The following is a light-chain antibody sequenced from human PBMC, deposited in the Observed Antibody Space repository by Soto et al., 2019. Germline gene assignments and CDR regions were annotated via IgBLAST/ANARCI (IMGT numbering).Light chain of an antibody. CDR3: QQYDNLRVT. CDR2: DAS. Sequence: DIQMTQSPSSLSASVGDRVTITCQASQDISNFLNWYQQKPGKAPKLLIYDASNLETGVPSRFSGGGSGTDFTFTISSLQPEDIATYYCQQYDNLRVTFGPGTRWIS. V-gene: IGKV1-33*01. CDR1: QDISNF. J-gene: IGKJ3*01.